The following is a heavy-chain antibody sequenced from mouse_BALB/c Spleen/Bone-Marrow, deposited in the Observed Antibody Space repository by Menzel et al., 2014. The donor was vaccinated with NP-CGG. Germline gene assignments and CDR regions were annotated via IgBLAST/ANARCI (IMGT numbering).Heavy chain of an antibody. CDR2: IDPANGTT. CDR3: AVYDYEEFAY. V-gene: IGHV14-3*02. J-gene: IGHJ3*01. Sequence: EVPLVESGAELVQPGASVKLSCPASGFNITDTYMHWVKQRPEQGLEWIGRIDPANGTTKYNPPLQGKATITTDTSSNTAFQQRSSLTAENTAVYCGAVYDYEEFAYWGQGTLVTVSA. D-gene: IGHD2-4*01. CDR1: GFNITDTY.